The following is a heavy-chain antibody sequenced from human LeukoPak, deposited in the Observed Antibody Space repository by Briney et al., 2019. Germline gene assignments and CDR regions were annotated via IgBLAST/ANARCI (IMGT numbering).Heavy chain of an antibody. Sequence: ASVTVSCKASGYTFTGYYMHWVRQAPGQGLEWMGWINPNSGGTNYAQKFQGRVTMTRDTSISTAYMELSRLRSDDTAVYYCARDLGYCSGGSCFQPYYYYYYMDVWGKGTTVTVSS. D-gene: IGHD2-15*01. CDR2: INPNSGGT. V-gene: IGHV1-2*02. CDR3: ARDLGYCSGGSCFQPYYYYYYMDV. CDR1: GYTFTGYY. J-gene: IGHJ6*03.